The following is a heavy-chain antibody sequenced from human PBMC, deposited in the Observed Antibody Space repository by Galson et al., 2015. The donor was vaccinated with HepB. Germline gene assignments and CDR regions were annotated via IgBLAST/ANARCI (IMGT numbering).Heavy chain of an antibody. CDR3: ARDSKLGSGFDY. J-gene: IGHJ4*02. CDR1: GFTFSSYS. D-gene: IGHD7-27*01. V-gene: IGHV3-21*01. CDR2: ISSSSSYI. Sequence: SLRLSCAASGFTFSSYSMNWVRQAPGKGLEWVSSISSSSSYIYYADSVKGRFTISRDNAKNSLYLQMNSLRAEDTAVYYCARDSKLGSGFDYWGQGTLVTVSS.